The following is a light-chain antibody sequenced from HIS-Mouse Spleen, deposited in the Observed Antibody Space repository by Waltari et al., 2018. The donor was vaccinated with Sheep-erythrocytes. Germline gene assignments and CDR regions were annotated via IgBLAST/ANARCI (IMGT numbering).Light chain of an antibody. Sequence: SYELTQPPSVSVSPGQTASITCSGDKLGDKYACWYQQKPGQSPVLVIYQDSKRPSGIPETVAGSNSGNTATLTISGTQAMDEADYYCQAWDSSILVVFGGGTKLTVL. CDR3: QAWDSSILVV. J-gene: IGLJ2*01. CDR2: QDS. V-gene: IGLV3-1*01. CDR1: KLGDKY.